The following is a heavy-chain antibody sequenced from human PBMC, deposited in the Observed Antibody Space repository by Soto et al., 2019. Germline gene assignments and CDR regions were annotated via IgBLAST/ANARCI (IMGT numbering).Heavy chain of an antibody. Sequence: QVQLVQSGAEVKKPGSSVKVSCRASGGHFDRFALSWLRQAHGQGLEWMGGIIPFLSATTYAHKFQGRVTITAGKSASALSMGLRGLRSDGTAVYYCARGEDAHGDFGSMAVWGQGTSVTVSS. CDR1: GGHFDRFA. CDR2: IIPFLSAT. D-gene: IGHD4-17*01. V-gene: IGHV1-69*06. CDR3: ARGEDAHGDFGSMAV. J-gene: IGHJ6*02.